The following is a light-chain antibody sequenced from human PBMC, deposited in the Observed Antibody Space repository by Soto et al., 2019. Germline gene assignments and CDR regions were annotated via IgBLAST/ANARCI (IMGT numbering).Light chain of an antibody. Sequence: DIVMTQSPDSLAVSLGERATINCKSCQSVLHTSNNKNNLAWYQQKAGQPPRVLIYWASTRESGVPDRFSGSGSGTDFTLTISSLQAEDVAVYYCQQYFSSPLTFGGGTKVEIK. CDR1: QSVLHTSNNKNN. J-gene: IGKJ4*01. CDR2: WAS. CDR3: QQYFSSPLT. V-gene: IGKV4-1*01.